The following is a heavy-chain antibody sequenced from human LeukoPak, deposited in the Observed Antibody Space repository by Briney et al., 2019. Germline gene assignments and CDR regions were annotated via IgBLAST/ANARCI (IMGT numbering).Heavy chain of an antibody. D-gene: IGHD5-18*01. V-gene: IGHV2-70*11. CDR2: IDWDGDT. J-gene: IGHJ4*02. Sequence: SGPTLVNPTQTLTLTCTLSGFSVSTSKMCVNWIRQPPGKALEWLARIDWDGDTWYSTSLKTRLTISKDTSKNQVVLRMTNMDPVDTATYYCARTNTDVDRVFDYWGQGTLVTVSS. CDR3: ARTNTDVDRVFDY. CDR1: GFSVSTSKMC.